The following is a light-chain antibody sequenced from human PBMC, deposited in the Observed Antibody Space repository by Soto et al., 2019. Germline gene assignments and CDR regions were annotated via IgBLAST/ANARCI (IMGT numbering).Light chain of an antibody. CDR3: QQRSDWPWT. Sequence: EIVMTQSPATLSVSPGDGATLSCRASQSVDSNLAWYQQKPGQAPRLLVYDVSYRAAGIPTRFSGGGSGTDFTLTISNVEPEDFAVYYCQQRSDWPWTFGQGDQGGYQ. V-gene: IGKV3-11*01. CDR2: DVS. CDR1: QSVDSN. J-gene: IGKJ1*01.